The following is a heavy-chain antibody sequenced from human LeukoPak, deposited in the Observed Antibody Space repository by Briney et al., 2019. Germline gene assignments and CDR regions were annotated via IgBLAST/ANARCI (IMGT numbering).Heavy chain of an antibody. V-gene: IGHV5-10-1*01. Sequence: GESPKISCKGSGYSFTSYWISWVRQMPGKGLEWMGRIDPSDSYTNYSPSFQGHVTISADKSISTAYLQWSSLKASDTAMYYCARLPRATIYCSGGSCYYFDYWGQGTLVTVSS. CDR3: ARLPRATIYCSGGSCYYFDY. CDR1: GYSFTSYW. CDR2: IDPSDSYT. J-gene: IGHJ4*02. D-gene: IGHD2-15*01.